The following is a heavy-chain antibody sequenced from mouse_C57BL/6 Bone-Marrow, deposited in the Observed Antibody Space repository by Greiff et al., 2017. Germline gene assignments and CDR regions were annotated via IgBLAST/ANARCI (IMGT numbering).Heavy chain of an antibody. J-gene: IGHJ2*01. CDR2: IYPGSGST. D-gene: IGHD2-2*01. CDR1: GYTFTSYW. Sequence: VQLQQPGAELVKPGASVKMSCTASGYTFTSYWITWVKQRPGQGLEWIGDIYPGSGSTNYNEKFKGKATLTVDTSSSTAYLPLSSLTSEASAVDYGASSGLLWLRLWCYWGQGTTLTVSS. V-gene: IGHV1-55*01. CDR3: ASSGLLWLRLWCY.